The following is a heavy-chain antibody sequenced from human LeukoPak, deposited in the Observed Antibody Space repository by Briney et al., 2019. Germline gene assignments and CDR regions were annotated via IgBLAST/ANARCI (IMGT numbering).Heavy chain of an antibody. Sequence: GGSLRLSCAASGFTFSSYWMSWVRQAPGKGLEWVANIKQDGSEKYYVDSVKGRFTISRDNAKNSLYLQMNSLRAEDTAVYYCARDGEDQWLATVFDYWGQGTLVTVSS. V-gene: IGHV3-7*01. J-gene: IGHJ4*02. CDR1: GFTFSSYW. D-gene: IGHD6-19*01. CDR3: ARDGEDQWLATVFDY. CDR2: IKQDGSEK.